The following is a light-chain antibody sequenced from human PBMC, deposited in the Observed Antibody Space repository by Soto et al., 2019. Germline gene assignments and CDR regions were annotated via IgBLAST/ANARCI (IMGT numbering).Light chain of an antibody. CDR2: AVN. V-gene: IGLV2-14*01. J-gene: IGLJ1*01. CDR1: SSDIGGYDY. CDR3: SSYSRTSTYV. Sequence: QSAMTQPAFVSGSPGQSITISCSGTSSDIGGYDYVSWFQHHPGQAPKLVIHAVNNRPSGVSDRFSGSKSGNTASLTISGLQAEDEADYFCSSYSRTSTYVFGTGTKLTVL.